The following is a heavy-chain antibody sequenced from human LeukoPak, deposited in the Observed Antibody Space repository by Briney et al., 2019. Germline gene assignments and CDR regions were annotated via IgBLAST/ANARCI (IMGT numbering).Heavy chain of an antibody. CDR3: AANSSGYYYYY. V-gene: IGHV3-23*01. J-gene: IGHJ4*02. CDR2: ISGNGGST. CDR1: GFTFSSHA. D-gene: IGHD3-22*01. Sequence: PGGSLRLSCAASGFTFSSHAMSWVRQAPGKGLERVSAISGNGGSTYYADSVKGRFTISRDNSKNTLYLQMNSLRAEDTAVYYCAANSSGYYYYYWGPGTLVTVSS.